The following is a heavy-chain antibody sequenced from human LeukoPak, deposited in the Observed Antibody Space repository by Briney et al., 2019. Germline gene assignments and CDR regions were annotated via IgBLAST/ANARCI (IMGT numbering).Heavy chain of an antibody. CDR3: ARASHYDILTGYTYYFDY. CDR2: IYYSGST. D-gene: IGHD3-9*01. Sequence: SETLSLTCTVSGGSISSSSHYWGWIRQPPGKGLEWIGSIYYSGSTYYNPSLKSRVTISVDTSKNQFSLKLSSVTAADTAVYYCARASHYDILTGYTYYFDYWGQGTLVTVSS. CDR1: GGSISSSSHY. V-gene: IGHV4-39*07. J-gene: IGHJ4*02.